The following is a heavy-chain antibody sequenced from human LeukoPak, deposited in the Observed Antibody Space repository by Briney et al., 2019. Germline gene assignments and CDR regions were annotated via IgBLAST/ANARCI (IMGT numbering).Heavy chain of an antibody. J-gene: IGHJ4*02. CDR1: GGSISSSSYY. D-gene: IGHD6-19*01. CDR3: TRDKGSGWYPGYFDY. CDR2: IYYSGST. Sequence: SETLSLTCTVSGGSISSSSYYWGWIRQPPGKGLEWIGSIYYSGSTYYNPSLKSRVTISVDTSKNQFSLKLSSVTAADTAVYYCTRDKGSGWYPGYFDYWGQGTLVTVSS. V-gene: IGHV4-39*07.